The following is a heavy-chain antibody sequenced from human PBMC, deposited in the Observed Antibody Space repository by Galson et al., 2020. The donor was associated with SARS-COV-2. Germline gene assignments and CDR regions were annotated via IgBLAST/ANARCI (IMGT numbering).Heavy chain of an antibody. CDR2: FDPEDAET. V-gene: IGHV1-24*01. J-gene: IGHJ6*02. CDR3: ATIPTVKSLHYYYYALDG. D-gene: IGHD2-21*01. Sequence: ASVKVSCKVSGYTLSELSMYWVRQAPGKGLEWMGGFDPEDAETIYAQKFQDRVTMTEDTSTDTAYMELSSLRSEDTAVYYCATIPTVKSLHYYYYALDGWGQGTTVTVSS. CDR1: GYTLSELS.